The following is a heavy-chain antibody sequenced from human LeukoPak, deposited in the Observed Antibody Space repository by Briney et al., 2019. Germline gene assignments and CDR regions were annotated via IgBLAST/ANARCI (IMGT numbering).Heavy chain of an antibody. CDR1: GGCFSGYY. V-gene: IGHV4-34*01. J-gene: IGHJ5*02. Sequence: SETLSLTCAVYGGCFSGYYWSWIRQPPGKGLEWIGEINHSGSTNYNPSLKSRVTISVDTSKNQFSLKLSSVTAADTAVYYCARAPRGIRVGISWFDPWGQGTLVTVSS. CDR2: INHSGST. D-gene: IGHD1-14*01. CDR3: ARAPRGIRVGISWFDP.